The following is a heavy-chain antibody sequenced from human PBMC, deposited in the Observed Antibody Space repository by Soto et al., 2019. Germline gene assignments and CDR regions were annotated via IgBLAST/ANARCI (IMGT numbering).Heavy chain of an antibody. V-gene: IGHV4-59*01. D-gene: IGHD6-13*01. J-gene: IGHJ3*01. CDR3: ARVMRVAAADYAFDL. CDR2: IYDNGGI. Sequence: QMQLQESGPGLVKPSETLSLTCTVSGDSITPYYYWTWIRQPPGQGLEWFAYIYDNGGINYNPSVESRVTISIDTSKNQFSLKMTSVNDADTSVYFGARVMRVAAADYAFDLWGQGTMVAVSS. CDR1: GDSITPYY.